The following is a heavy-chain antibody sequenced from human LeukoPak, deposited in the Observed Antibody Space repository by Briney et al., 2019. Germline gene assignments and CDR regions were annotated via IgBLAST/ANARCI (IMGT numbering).Heavy chain of an antibody. CDR2: INHSGST. V-gene: IGHV4-34*01. J-gene: IGHJ5*02. D-gene: IGHD1-26*01. Sequence: SETLSLTCAVYGGSFSGYYWSWIRQPPGKGLEWIGEINHSGSTDYNPSLKGRVTISVDTSKNQFSLNLSSVTAADTAVYYCARLRDSGSSYWRFDPWGQGTLVTVSS. CDR3: ARLRDSGSSYWRFDP. CDR1: GGSFSGYY.